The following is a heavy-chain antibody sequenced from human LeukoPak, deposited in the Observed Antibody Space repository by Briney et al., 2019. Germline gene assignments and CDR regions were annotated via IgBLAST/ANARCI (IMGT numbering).Heavy chain of an antibody. J-gene: IGHJ4*02. CDR2: INHSGST. V-gene: IGHV4-34*01. Sequence: PSETLSLTCAVYGGSFSGYYWSWIRQPPGKGLEWIGEINHSGSTNYNPSLKSRVTISVDTSKNQFSLKLSSVTAADTAVYYCARGRYYDFWSGYYTNTYFDYWGQGTLVTVSS. D-gene: IGHD3-3*01. CDR1: GGSFSGYY. CDR3: ARGRYYDFWSGYYTNTYFDY.